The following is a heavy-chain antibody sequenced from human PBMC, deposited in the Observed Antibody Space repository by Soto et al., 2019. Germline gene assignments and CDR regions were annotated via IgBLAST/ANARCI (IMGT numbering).Heavy chain of an antibody. V-gene: IGHV3-30-3*01. CDR1: GFTFSSYA. J-gene: IGHJ2*01. Sequence: QVQLVESGGGVVQPGRSLRLSCAASGFTFSSYAMHWVRQAPGKGLEWVAVISYDGSNKYYADSVKGRFTISRDNSKNWLYLQIASLRAEDTAVYCCAGPLGRDDDNWGYFDLWGRGTLVTVSS. CDR3: AGPLGRDDDNWGYFDL. D-gene: IGHD7-27*01. CDR2: ISYDGSNK.